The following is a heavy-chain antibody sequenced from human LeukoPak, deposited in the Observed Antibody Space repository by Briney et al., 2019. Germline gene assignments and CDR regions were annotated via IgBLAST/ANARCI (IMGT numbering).Heavy chain of an antibody. CDR1: GFSFDDYA. Sequence: GGSLRLSCAASGFSFDDYAMHWVRQAPGKGLEWLSIISWNSGYIGYADSVKGRFTVPRDNAKNSLYLQMNSLRAEDTAFYYCAKVRGTYSSGYFFDHWGQGALDTVSS. CDR2: ISWNSGYI. J-gene: IGHJ4*02. D-gene: IGHD6-19*01. CDR3: AKVRGTYSSGYFFDH. V-gene: IGHV3-9*01.